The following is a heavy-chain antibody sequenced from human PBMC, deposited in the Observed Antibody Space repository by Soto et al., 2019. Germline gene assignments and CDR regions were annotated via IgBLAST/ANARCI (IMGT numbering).Heavy chain of an antibody. CDR3: AKGGIAARLPANRVGLVY. CDR1: GFTFSSYA. CDR2: ISGSGGST. Sequence: EVQLLESGGGLVQPGGSLRLSCAASGFTFSSYAMSWVRQAPGKGLEWVSAISGSGGSTYYADSVKGRFTISRDNSKNTLYLQMNSLRAEDTAVYYYAKGGIAARLPANRVGLVYWGQGTLVTVSS. D-gene: IGHD6-6*01. V-gene: IGHV3-23*01. J-gene: IGHJ4*02.